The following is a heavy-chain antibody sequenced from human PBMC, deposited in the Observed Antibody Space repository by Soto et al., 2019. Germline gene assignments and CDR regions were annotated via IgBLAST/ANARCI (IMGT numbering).Heavy chain of an antibody. CDR1: GFTFSSYA. CDR3: AKVRDVVYYYGMDV. Sequence: GGSLRLSCAASGFTFSSYAVHWVRQAPGKGLEWVAVISYDGSNKYYADSVKGRFTISRDNSKNTLYLQMNSLRAEDTAVYYCAKVRDVVYYYGMDVWGQGTTVTVSS. D-gene: IGHD2-21*01. CDR2: ISYDGSNK. V-gene: IGHV3-30-3*01. J-gene: IGHJ6*02.